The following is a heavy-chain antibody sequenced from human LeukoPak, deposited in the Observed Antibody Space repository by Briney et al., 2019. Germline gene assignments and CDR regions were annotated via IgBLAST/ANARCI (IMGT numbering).Heavy chain of an antibody. CDR1: GFTFGIYT. Sequence: GGSLRLSCAASGFTFGIYTMTWVRQAPGGGLEWVSSITFSSEGVYYADSVKGRFAISRDNAENSLYLQMNTLRVEDTAVYYCTRDLMDYDVSTGLHHYYMDVWGQGTTVTVSS. D-gene: IGHD3-9*01. CDR2: ITFSSEGV. J-gene: IGHJ6*02. CDR3: TRDLMDYDVSTGLHHYYMDV. V-gene: IGHV3-21*01.